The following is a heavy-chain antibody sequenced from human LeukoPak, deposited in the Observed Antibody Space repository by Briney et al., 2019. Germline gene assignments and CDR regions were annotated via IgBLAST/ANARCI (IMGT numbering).Heavy chain of an antibody. CDR1: GFTFTSSA. CDR2: IVVGSGNT. J-gene: IGHJ4*02. CDR3: AAPGSYCGGDCYYDY. D-gene: IGHD2-21*02. Sequence: SVEVSCKASGFTFTSSAVQWVRQARGQRLEWIGWIVVGSGNTNYAQKFQERVTITRDMSTSTAYMELSSLRSEDTAVYYCAAPGSYCGGDCYYDYWGQGTLVTVSS. V-gene: IGHV1-58*01.